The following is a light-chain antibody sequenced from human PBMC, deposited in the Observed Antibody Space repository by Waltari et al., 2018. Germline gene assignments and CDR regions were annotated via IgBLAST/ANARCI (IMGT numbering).Light chain of an antibody. CDR3: TSYITTRGDWV. J-gene: IGLJ3*02. CDR2: EVS. V-gene: IGLV2-14*01. Sequence: QSALTQPASVSGSPGQSITISCTGTSSDVGGYNLFSWHQQHPGKAPKLIIYEVSNRPSGVSHRFSGSKSGTTASLTISGLQAEDEADYYCTSYITTRGDWVFGGGTKLTVL. CDR1: SSDVGGYNL.